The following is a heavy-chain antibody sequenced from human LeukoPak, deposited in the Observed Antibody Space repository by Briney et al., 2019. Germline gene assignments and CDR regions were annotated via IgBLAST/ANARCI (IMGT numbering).Heavy chain of an antibody. J-gene: IGHJ2*01. CDR3: ATSDYGGPYWYFDL. Sequence: GGSLRLSCAASGITFDDYAMHWVRQAPGQGLEWVSLISGDGGSTYYADSVKGRFTISRDNSKNSLYLQMNSLRTEDTALYYCATSDYGGPYWYFDLWGRGTLVTVSS. V-gene: IGHV3-43*02. CDR2: ISGDGGST. CDR1: GITFDDYA. D-gene: IGHD4-23*01.